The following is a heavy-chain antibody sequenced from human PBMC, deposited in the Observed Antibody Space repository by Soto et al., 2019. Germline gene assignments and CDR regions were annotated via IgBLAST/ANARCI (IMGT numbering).Heavy chain of an antibody. V-gene: IGHV4-34*01. CDR2: INHSGST. Sequence: SETLSLTCAVYGGSFSGYYWSWIRQPPGKGLEWIGEINHSGSTNYNPSLKSRVTISVDTSKNQFSLKLSSVTAADTAVYYCATTLGYCSSTSCYGFDPWGQGTLVTVSS. D-gene: IGHD2-2*01. J-gene: IGHJ5*02. CDR1: GGSFSGYY. CDR3: ATTLGYCSSTSCYGFDP.